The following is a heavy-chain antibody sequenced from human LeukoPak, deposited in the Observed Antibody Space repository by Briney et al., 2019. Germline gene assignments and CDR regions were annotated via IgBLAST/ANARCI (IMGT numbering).Heavy chain of an antibody. V-gene: IGHV1-46*01. CDR3: ASSEYDRSGNGAFDI. D-gene: IGHD3-22*01. J-gene: IGHJ3*02. Sequence: VASVKVSCKASGYSFISYYIHWVRQAPGQGLAWMGIINPRSGSTNYAQRIQGRVTITRDTSTSTVYMQLSSLRSEDTAVYYCASSEYDRSGNGAFDIWGQGTMVTVSS. CDR1: GYSFISYY. CDR2: INPRSGST.